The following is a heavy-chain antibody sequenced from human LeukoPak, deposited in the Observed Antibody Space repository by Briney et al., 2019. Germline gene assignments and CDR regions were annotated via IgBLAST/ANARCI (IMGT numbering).Heavy chain of an antibody. CDR2: INGDGSTT. CDR1: GFNFRIYG. V-gene: IGHV3-74*01. Sequence: GSSLRLSCAAAGFNFRIYGMHWVRQAPGKGLVWVSRINGDGSTTNYADSVKGRFTISRDNAKNTLYLQMNSLRAEDTAVYYCARDLGGRSGYWGQGTLVTVSS. D-gene: IGHD1-26*01. J-gene: IGHJ4*02. CDR3: ARDLGGRSGY.